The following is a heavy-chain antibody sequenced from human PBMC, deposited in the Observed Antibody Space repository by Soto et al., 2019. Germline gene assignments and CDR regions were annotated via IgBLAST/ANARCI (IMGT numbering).Heavy chain of an antibody. D-gene: IGHD7-27*01. CDR2: ISGDASST. Sequence: EVKVVESGGGLVQPGGSLRLSCAASGFTFSDNWMHWVRQAPGKGPVWVSRISGDASSTSYADSVKGRFTISRDSAKKTVYLQMDSLRVADTAVYYCTRGGTRTTYWGLFHSWAQGTLVNVSS. CDR3: TRGGTRTTYWGLFHS. V-gene: IGHV3-74*01. CDR1: GFTFSDNW. J-gene: IGHJ4*02.